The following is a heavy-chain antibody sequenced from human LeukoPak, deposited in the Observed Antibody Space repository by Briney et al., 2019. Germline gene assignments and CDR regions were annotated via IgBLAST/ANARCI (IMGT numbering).Heavy chain of an antibody. V-gene: IGHV3-30-3*01. CDR2: IASDGTKA. J-gene: IGHJ6*02. D-gene: IGHD5-24*01. Sequence: GGSLRLSCVASGFTFSNRAMHWVRQAPGKGLEWVAIIASDGTKAYYADSVKGRFSISRDNSKNTVDLQMNTLRTEDTAIYYCAKDRSQEAIYKGALDVWGQGTTVTVSS. CDR3: AKDRSQEAIYKGALDV. CDR1: GFTFSNRA.